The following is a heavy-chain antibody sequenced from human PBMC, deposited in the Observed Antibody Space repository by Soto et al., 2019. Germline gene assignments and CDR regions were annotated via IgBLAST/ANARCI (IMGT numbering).Heavy chain of an antibody. CDR3: ARSTAP. CDR1: GGSISSGGYY. J-gene: IGHJ5*02. V-gene: IGHV4-31*03. Sequence: QVQLQESGPGLVKPSQTLSLTCTVSGGSISSGGYYWSWIRQHPGKGLEWIGYIYYSGSTYYNPPLKIRVTISVDTPKNQSSRKLSSGTAGTTAVFYCARSTAPGARGTLVTVSS. CDR2: IYYSGST.